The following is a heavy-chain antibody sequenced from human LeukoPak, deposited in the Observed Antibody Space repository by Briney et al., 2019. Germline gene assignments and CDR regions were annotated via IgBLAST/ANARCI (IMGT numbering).Heavy chain of an antibody. D-gene: IGHD6-6*01. Sequence: PGGSLRLSCAASGFTFSSYSMNWVRQAPGKGLEWVSSISSSSSYIYYADSVKGRFTISRDNAKNSLYLQMNSLRAEDTAVYYCARDVHSSSSVFDYWGQGTLVTVSS. V-gene: IGHV3-21*01. CDR1: GFTFSSYS. CDR3: ARDVHSSSSVFDY. CDR2: ISSSSSYI. J-gene: IGHJ4*02.